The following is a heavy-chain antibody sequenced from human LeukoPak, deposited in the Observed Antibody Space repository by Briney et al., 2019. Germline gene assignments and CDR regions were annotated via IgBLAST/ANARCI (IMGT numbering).Heavy chain of an antibody. CDR1: GFTFSNYG. D-gene: IGHD3-9*01. CDR3: ARAQDYRLVPFDY. J-gene: IGHJ4*02. Sequence: GRSLRLSCAASGFTFSNYGMHWVRQAPGKGLEWVAVISYDGSNKYYADSVKGRFTISRDNSKNTLYLQMNSLRAEDTAVYYCARAQDYRLVPFDYWGQGTLVTVSS. V-gene: IGHV3-30*03. CDR2: ISYDGSNK.